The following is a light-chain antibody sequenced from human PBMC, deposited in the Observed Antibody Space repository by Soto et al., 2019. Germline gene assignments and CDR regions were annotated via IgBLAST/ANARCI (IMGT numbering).Light chain of an antibody. J-gene: IGLJ1*01. CDR2: EVT. Sequence: ASVSGSPGQSITISCTGSSSDVGGHNYVSWYQQHPGKAPKLMIYEVTKRPSGVSNRFSGSKSGNTASLTISGLQAEDEADYYCSSYTFTSTLYVFGTGTKVTVL. CDR3: SSYTFTSTLYV. V-gene: IGLV2-14*01. CDR1: SSDVGGHNY.